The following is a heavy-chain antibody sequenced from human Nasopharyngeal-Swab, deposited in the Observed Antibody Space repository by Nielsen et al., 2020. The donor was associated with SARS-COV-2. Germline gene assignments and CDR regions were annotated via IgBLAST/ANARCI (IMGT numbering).Heavy chain of an antibody. V-gene: IGHV3-23*01. Sequence: GESLKISCAASGFIFSNYDMNWVRQAPGKGLEWVSGISFSGGSTSYADSVKGRFTISRDNSKNTLSLQMNSLRADDTAVYYCAKRSNSSGWYSPFDYWGQGTLVSVSS. CDR3: AKRSNSSGWYSPFDY. J-gene: IGHJ4*02. CDR1: GFIFSNYD. D-gene: IGHD6-19*01. CDR2: ISFSGGST.